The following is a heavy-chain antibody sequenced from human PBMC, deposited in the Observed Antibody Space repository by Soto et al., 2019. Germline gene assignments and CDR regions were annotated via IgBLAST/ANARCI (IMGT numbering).Heavy chain of an antibody. Sequence: QLHLQESGPGLVKPSETLSLTCTVSGGSISSSAYYWGWIRQPPGKGLEWIGTIFYSGSTYYNPSLKSRVTIFVNTSKNNFSLRLSSVTAADTAVYYCARHPATVIVGAPYLGWFDPWGQGTLVTVSS. V-gene: IGHV4-39*01. CDR1: GGSISSSAYY. CDR3: ARHPATVIVGAPYLGWFDP. CDR2: IFYSGST. D-gene: IGHD3-22*01. J-gene: IGHJ5*02.